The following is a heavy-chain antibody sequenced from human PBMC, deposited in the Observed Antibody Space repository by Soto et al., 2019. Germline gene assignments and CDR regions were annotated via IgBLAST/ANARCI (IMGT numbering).Heavy chain of an antibody. J-gene: IGHJ6*02. CDR2: INPNSGGT. CDR3: ARGGYSSSWSSDYYGMDV. D-gene: IGHD6-13*01. V-gene: IGHV1-2*02. Sequence: SVKVSFKASGYTFTGDYMHLLLQAPVQLLEWMGWINPNSGGTNYAQKFQGRVTMTRDTSISTAYMELSRLRSDDTAVYYCARGGYSSSWSSDYYGMDVWGQGTTVTVSS. CDR1: GYTFTGDY.